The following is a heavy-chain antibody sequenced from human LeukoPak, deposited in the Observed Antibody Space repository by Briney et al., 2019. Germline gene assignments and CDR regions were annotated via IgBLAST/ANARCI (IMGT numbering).Heavy chain of an antibody. CDR3: ARGTWSSSIDY. Sequence: PSQTLSLTCAVSGGSISSGGYSWSWIRQPPGKGLEWIGYIYHSGSTYYNPSLKSRLTISGDTSKNQFSLRLSSVTAADTAVYYCARGTWSSSIDYWGQGTLVTVSS. CDR1: GGSISSGGYS. J-gene: IGHJ4*02. CDR2: IYHSGST. D-gene: IGHD6-6*01. V-gene: IGHV4-30-2*05.